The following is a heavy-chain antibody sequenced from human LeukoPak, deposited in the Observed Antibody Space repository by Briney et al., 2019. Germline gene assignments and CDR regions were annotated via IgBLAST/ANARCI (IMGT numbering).Heavy chain of an antibody. D-gene: IGHD3-22*01. V-gene: IGHV3-48*04. CDR2: ISSGSSSI. Sequence: GGSLRLSCAASGFTFSSYSMIWVRQSPGKGLEWVSYISSGSSSIYYADSVKGRFTISRDNAKNSLYLQMNSLRAEDTAVYYCARYYYDSSGQYYFDYWGQGTLVTVSS. CDR3: ARYYYDSSGQYYFDY. CDR1: GFTFSSYS. J-gene: IGHJ4*02.